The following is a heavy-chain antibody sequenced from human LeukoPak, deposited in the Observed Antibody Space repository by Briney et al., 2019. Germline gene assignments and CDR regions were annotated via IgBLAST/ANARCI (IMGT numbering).Heavy chain of an antibody. CDR2: MSPNSGNT. CDR3: AKEGSGFGEFNY. Sequence: ASVKVSCKASGNTFTNYDINWVRQAPGQGLEWMGWMSPNSGNTGYAQKFQGRVTMTRNTSISTAYMELSSLRSEDTAMYYCAKEGSGFGEFNYWGQGTLVTVSS. V-gene: IGHV1-8*02. D-gene: IGHD3-10*01. CDR1: GNTFTNYD. J-gene: IGHJ4*02.